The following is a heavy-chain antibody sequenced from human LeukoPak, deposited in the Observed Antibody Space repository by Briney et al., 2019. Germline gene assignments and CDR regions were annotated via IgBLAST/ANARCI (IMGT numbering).Heavy chain of an antibody. D-gene: IGHD3-16*01. J-gene: IGHJ4*02. Sequence: GSLRLSCAASGFTFSSYEVNWVRQPPGKGLEWIGSIYYSGSTYYNPSVKSRVTIFVDTSKNQFSLKLSSVTAADTAVYYCARHPEFLGDIDYWGQGTLVTVSS. CDR1: GFTFSSYE. CDR3: ARHPEFLGDIDY. CDR2: IYYSGST. V-gene: IGHV4-39*01.